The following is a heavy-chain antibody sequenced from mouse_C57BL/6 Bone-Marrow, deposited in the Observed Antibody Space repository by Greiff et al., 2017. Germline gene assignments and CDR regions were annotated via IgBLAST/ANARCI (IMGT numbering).Heavy chain of an antibody. CDR1: GFSLTSYG. V-gene: IGHV2-2*01. Sequence: QVQLKESGPGLVQPSQSLSITCTVSGFSLTSYGVHWVRQSPGKGLEWLGVIWSGGSTDYNAAFISRLSISKDNSKSQVFFKMNSLQADDTAIYHCASYGSSWYFDVWGTGTTVTVSS. J-gene: IGHJ1*03. CDR2: IWSGGST. D-gene: IGHD1-1*01. CDR3: ASYGSSWYFDV.